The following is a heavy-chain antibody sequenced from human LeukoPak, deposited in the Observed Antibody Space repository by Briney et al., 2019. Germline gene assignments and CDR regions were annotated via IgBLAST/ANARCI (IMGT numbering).Heavy chain of an antibody. D-gene: IGHD3-22*01. CDR1: GGTFSGYA. J-gene: IGHJ3*02. V-gene: IGHV1-69*01. Sequence: SVKVSCKASGGTFSGYAISWMRQAPGQGLEWMGGIIPIFGTANYAQKFQGRATITADESTSTAYMELSGLRSEDTAVYYCARTHYYDSSGYYMEGAFDIWGQGTMVTVSS. CDR3: ARTHYYDSSGYYMEGAFDI. CDR2: IIPIFGTA.